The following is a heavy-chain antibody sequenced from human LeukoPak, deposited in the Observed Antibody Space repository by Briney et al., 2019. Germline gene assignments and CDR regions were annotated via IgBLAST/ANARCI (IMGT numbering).Heavy chain of an antibody. CDR2: INSDGSST. D-gene: IGHD2-2*01. Sequence: GGSLRLSCAASGFTFSSYWMHWVRQAPGKGLVWVSRINSDGSSTSYADSVKGRFTISRDNAKNTLYLQMNSLRAEDTAVYYCARSYANLLNFDYWGQGTLVTVSS. CDR3: ARSYANLLNFDY. CDR1: GFTFSSYW. J-gene: IGHJ4*02. V-gene: IGHV3-74*01.